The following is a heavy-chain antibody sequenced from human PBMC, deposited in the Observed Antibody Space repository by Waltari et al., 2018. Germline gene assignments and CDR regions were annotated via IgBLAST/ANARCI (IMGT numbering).Heavy chain of an antibody. CDR2: INAGNGNT. D-gene: IGHD6-19*01. V-gene: IGHV1-3*01. Sequence: QVQLVQSGAEVKKPGASVKVSCKASGYTFTSYAMHWVRQAPGQRLEWMGWINAGNGNTKYSQKFQGRVTITRDTSASTDYMELSSLRSEDTAVYYCARDVIAVAGTHYYYGMDVWGQGTTVTVSS. J-gene: IGHJ6*02. CDR3: ARDVIAVAGTHYYYGMDV. CDR1: GYTFTSYA.